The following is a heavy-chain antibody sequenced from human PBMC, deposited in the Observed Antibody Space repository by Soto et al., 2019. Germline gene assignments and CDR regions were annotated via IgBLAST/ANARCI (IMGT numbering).Heavy chain of an antibody. D-gene: IGHD5-12*01. CDR1: GYTFTTYY. CDR3: ATRYTGHD. CDR2: ISPDGGRT. Sequence: QVQLVQSGAEVKKPGASVKISCKASGYTFTTYYMHWVRQAPGPGLELMGIISPDGGRTSYEQKFQGRVTMTRDTSTSTVYMELRSLRSEDTVVYYCATRYTGHDWGHVTLVTVSS. V-gene: IGHV1-46*01. J-gene: IGHJ4*01.